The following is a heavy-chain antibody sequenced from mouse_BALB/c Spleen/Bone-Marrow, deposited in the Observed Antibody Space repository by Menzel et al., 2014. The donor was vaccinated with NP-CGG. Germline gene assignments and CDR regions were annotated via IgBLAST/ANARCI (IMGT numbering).Heavy chain of an antibody. CDR1: GFTFSNYA. Sequence: EVKLMESGGGLVKSGGSLKLSCAASGFTFSNYAMSWVRQSPEKRLEWVAEISSGGSYIYYPDTLTGRFTISRDNAKNTLYLEMSSLRSEDTAMYYCSSYAYWGQGTPVTVSA. J-gene: IGHJ3*01. CDR3: SSYAY. V-gene: IGHV5-9-4*01. D-gene: IGHD2-12*01. CDR2: ISSGGSYI.